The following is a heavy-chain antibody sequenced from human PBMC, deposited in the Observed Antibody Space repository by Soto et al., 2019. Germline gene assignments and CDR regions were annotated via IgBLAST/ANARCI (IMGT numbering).Heavy chain of an antibody. V-gene: IGHV3-15*07. D-gene: IGHD1-26*01. J-gene: IGHJ4*02. CDR1: GFTFSNAW. CDR3: TTVQTGWGWELLDY. Sequence: EVQLVESGGGLVKPGGSLRLSCAAFGFTFSNAWMNWVRQAPGKGLEWVGRIKSKTDGGTTDYAAPVKGRFTISRDDSKNTLYLQMNSLKTEDTAVYYCTTVQTGWGWELLDYWGQGTLVTVSS. CDR2: IKSKTDGGTT.